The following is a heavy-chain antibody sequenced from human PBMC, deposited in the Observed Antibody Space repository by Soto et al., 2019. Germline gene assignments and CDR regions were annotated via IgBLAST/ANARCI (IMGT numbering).Heavy chain of an antibody. Sequence: QVQLQESGPGLVKPSETLSLTCTVSGGSVSSGSYYWSWIRQPPGKGLEWIGYIYYSGSTSYNPSLKRRVTISLDTSKNQFSLKLSSVTAADTAVYYCARAGLGDGSDYWGQGTLVTVSS. CDR2: IYYSGST. CDR3: ARAGLGDGSDY. CDR1: GGSVSSGSYY. V-gene: IGHV4-61*01. J-gene: IGHJ4*02. D-gene: IGHD1-26*01.